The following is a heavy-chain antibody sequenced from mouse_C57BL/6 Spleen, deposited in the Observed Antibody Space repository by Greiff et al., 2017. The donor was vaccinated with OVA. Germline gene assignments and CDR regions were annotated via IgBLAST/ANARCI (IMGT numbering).Heavy chain of an antibody. Sequence: EVQVVESGGGLVKPGGSLKLSCAASGFTFSSYAMSWVRQTPEKRLEWVATISDGGSYTYYPDNVKGRFTISRDNAKNNLYLQMSHLKTGDTAIDYCARDGGTGAHYYAMDYWGQGTSVTVSS. CDR2: ISDGGSYT. D-gene: IGHD3-3*01. J-gene: IGHJ4*01. CDR1: GFTFSSYA. CDR3: ARDGGTGAHYYAMDY. V-gene: IGHV5-4*01.